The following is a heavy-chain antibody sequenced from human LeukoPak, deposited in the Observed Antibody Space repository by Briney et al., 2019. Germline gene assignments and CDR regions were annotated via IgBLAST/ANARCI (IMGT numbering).Heavy chain of an antibody. CDR3: ARSWIQLWYYDY. CDR1: GGSISSSSYY. D-gene: IGHD5-18*01. J-gene: IGHJ4*02. V-gene: IGHV4-39*01. Sequence: SETLSLTCTVSGGSISSSSYYWGWLRQPPGKGLEWIGNIFYSGTTYYNPSLKSRVTISVDTSKNQFSLKLSSVTAADTAVYYCARSWIQLWYYDYWGQGTLVTVSS. CDR2: IFYSGTT.